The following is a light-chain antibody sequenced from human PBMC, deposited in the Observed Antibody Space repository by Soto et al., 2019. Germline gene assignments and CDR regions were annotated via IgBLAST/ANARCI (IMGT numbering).Light chain of an antibody. V-gene: IGKV1-39*01. J-gene: IGKJ3*01. Sequence: DIQMTQSPSSLSASVGDRVTITCRASQSVSRYLTWYKQKPGKAPKLLIYAASSLQSGVPSRFSGSGSGTDFTLTISSLQPEDFATYYCQQSYITPPYTFGPGTKVDIK. CDR2: AAS. CDR3: QQSYITPPYT. CDR1: QSVSRY.